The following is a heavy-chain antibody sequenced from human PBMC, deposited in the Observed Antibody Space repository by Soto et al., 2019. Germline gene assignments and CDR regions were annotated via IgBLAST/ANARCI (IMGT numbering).Heavy chain of an antibody. Sequence: QVQLVQSGAEVKKPGASVKVSCKASGYSFTDYHIHWVRQAPGQGLEWLGRINPKSGGTSTAQKFQGWVTMTTDTSFSTASLEQTRLTSADAASYYCARGDSTDCSNVVCSFFYNHDMDVWGQGTTGTVSS. CDR1: GYSFTDYH. CDR3: ARGDSTDCSNVVCSFFYNHDMDV. J-gene: IGHJ6*02. CDR2: INPKSGGT. D-gene: IGHD2-8*01. V-gene: IGHV1-2*04.